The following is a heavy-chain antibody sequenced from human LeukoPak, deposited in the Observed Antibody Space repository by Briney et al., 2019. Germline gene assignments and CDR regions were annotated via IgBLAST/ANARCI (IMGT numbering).Heavy chain of an antibody. CDR3: ARDRMVRGVIIPPNY. CDR1: GFTFSSYW. D-gene: IGHD3-10*01. Sequence: GGSLRLSCAASGFTFSSYWMHWVRQAPGKGLVWVSRINSDGSSTSYADSVKGRLTISRDNAKNTLYLQMNSLRAEDTAVYYCARDRMVRGVIIPPNYWGQGTLVTVSS. CDR2: INSDGSST. V-gene: IGHV3-74*01. J-gene: IGHJ4*02.